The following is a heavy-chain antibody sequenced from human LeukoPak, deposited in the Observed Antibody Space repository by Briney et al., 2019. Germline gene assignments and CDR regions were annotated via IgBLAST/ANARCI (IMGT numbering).Heavy chain of an antibody. V-gene: IGHV1-2*02. CDR2: INPNSGGT. J-gene: IGHJ4*02. CDR3: ARGYYYDSSGYYH. Sequence: VASVKVSCKASGYTFTGYYMHWVRQAPGQGLEWMGWINPNSGGTNYAQKFQGRVTMTRDTSISTAYMELSRLRSDDTAVYYCARGYYYDSSGYYHWGQGTLVTVSS. D-gene: IGHD3-22*01. CDR1: GYTFTGYY.